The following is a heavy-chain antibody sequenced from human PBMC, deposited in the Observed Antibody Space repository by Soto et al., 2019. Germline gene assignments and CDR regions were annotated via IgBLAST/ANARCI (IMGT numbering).Heavy chain of an antibody. Sequence: GESLKISCKGSGYSFTSYWIGWVRQMPGKGLEWMGIIYPGDSDTRYSPSFQGQVTISADKSISTAYLQWSSLKASDTAMYYCARRGYSGYDTAFYHYYYGMDVWGQGTTVTVSS. J-gene: IGHJ6*02. V-gene: IGHV5-51*01. CDR1: GYSFTSYW. D-gene: IGHD5-12*01. CDR3: ARRGYSGYDTAFYHYYYGMDV. CDR2: IYPGDSDT.